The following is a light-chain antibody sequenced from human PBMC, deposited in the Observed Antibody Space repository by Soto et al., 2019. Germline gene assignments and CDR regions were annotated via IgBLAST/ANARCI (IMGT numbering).Light chain of an antibody. Sequence: EIVLTQSPGTLSLSPGERATLSCRASQSVSSSYLAWYQHKPGQAPRLLIYGTSSRATGIPDRFSGSGSGTDFTLTISRLEPEDFAVFYCQQYGTSPVTFGQGTKVEIK. J-gene: IGKJ1*01. CDR1: QSVSSSY. V-gene: IGKV3-20*01. CDR2: GTS. CDR3: QQYGTSPVT.